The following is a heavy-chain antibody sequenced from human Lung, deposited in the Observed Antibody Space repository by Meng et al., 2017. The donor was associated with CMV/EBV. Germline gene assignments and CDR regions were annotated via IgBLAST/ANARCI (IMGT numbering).Heavy chain of an antibody. D-gene: IGHD3-3*02. J-gene: IGHJ1*01. CDR2: ITPISATV. CDR1: GGTFNSYV. Sequence: SXXVSCNASGGTFNSYVIYWVRQAPGQGLEWMGGITPISATVNYAQRFQGRVTLTTDESTNTAYMELTGLRSNDTAVYFCARWSISIQHWGQGTLVTVSS. V-gene: IGHV1-69*05. CDR3: ARWSISIQH.